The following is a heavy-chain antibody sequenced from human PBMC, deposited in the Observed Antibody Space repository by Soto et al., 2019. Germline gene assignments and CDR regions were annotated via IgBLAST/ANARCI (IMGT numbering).Heavy chain of an antibody. CDR1: GTSFSGYY. Sequence: QVQVQQWGAGLLKPSETLSLTCAVYGTSFSGYYWTWIRQPPGKGLEWIGDITQSGHTKYNPSLGSRVTTSLVSSYNQFSLKLNSLTAADTAVYYCARSPIVLRGEFDSWGQGTLVSVSS. CDR3: ARSPIVLRGEFDS. D-gene: IGHD2-8*01. J-gene: IGHJ4*02. V-gene: IGHV4-34*02. CDR2: ITQSGHT.